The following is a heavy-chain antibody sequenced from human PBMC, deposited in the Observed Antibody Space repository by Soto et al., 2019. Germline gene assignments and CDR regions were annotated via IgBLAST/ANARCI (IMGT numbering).Heavy chain of an antibody. Sequence: SVKVSCKASGGTFSSYAISWVRQAPGQGLEWMGGIIPIFGTANYAQKFQGRVTITADESTSTAYMELSSLRSEDTAVYYWAREGVHSAVGVGDYYSYGMDVWGQGTTVTVS. CDR1: GGTFSSYA. V-gene: IGHV1-69*13. J-gene: IGHJ6*02. D-gene: IGHD3-3*01. CDR2: IIPIFGTA. CDR3: AREGVHSAVGVGDYYSYGMDV.